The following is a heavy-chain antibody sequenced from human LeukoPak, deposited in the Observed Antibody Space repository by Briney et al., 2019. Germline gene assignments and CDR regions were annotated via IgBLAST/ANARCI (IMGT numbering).Heavy chain of an antibody. CDR3: ARGRCPYGVYPLVCYYYYMDV. J-gene: IGHJ6*03. CDR2: INHSGST. CDR1: GGSFSGYY. V-gene: IGHV4-34*01. Sequence: SETLSLTCAVYGGSFSGYYWSWIRQPPGKGLEWIGEINHSGSTNYNPSLKSRVTISVDTSKNQLSLKLSSVTAADTAVYYCARGRCPYGVYPLVCYYYYMDVRGKGTTVTVSS. D-gene: IGHD5/OR15-5a*01.